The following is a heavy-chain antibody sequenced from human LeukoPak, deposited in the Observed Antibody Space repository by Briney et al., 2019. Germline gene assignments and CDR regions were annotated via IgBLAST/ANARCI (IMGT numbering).Heavy chain of an antibody. J-gene: IGHJ4*02. V-gene: IGHV5-10-1*01. Sequence: LGIYLKGSWYSITRYWISWERQVPGEGLEWMGRIDPSDSYTNYSPSFQDHVTISADKSIGTAYLQWSSLKASDTAMYYCAIKGDYGDYYFDYWGQGTLVTVSS. D-gene: IGHD4-17*01. CDR1: WYSITRYW. CDR2: IDPSDSYT. CDR3: AIKGDYGDYYFDY.